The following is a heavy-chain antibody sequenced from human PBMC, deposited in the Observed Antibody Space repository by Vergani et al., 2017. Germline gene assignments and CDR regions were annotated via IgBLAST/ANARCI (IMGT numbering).Heavy chain of an antibody. CDR3: ARDFGTYSSSGINGFDP. D-gene: IGHD6-6*01. Sequence: QVQLQESGPGLVKPSETLSLTCTVSGGSISSYYWSWIRQPPGKGLEWIGYIYYSGSTNYNPSLKSRVTISVDTSKNQFSLKLSSVTAADTAVYYCARDFGTYSSSGINGFDPWGQGTLVTVSS. J-gene: IGHJ5*02. V-gene: IGHV4-59*01. CDR2: IYYSGST. CDR1: GGSISSYY.